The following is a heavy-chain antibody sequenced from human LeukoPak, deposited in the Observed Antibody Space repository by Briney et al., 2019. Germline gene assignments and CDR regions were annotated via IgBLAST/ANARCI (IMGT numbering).Heavy chain of an antibody. J-gene: IGHJ4*02. V-gene: IGHV3-66*03. CDR1: GFTVSSNS. Sequence: GGSLRLSCTVSGFTVSSNSMSWVRQAPGKGLEWVSFIYSDNTHYSDSVKGRFTISRDNSKNTLYLQMNSLRAEDTAVYYCAKDDYYDTSGYRDWGQGTLVTVSS. CDR2: IYSDNT. D-gene: IGHD3-22*01. CDR3: AKDDYYDTSGYRD.